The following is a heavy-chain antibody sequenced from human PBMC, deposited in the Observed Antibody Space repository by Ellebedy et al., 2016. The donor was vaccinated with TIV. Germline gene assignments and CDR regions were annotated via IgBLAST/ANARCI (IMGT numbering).Heavy chain of an antibody. CDR1: GGSISSGDYY. Sequence: MPSETLSLTCTVSGGSISSGDYYWSWIRQPPGKGLEWIGYIYYSGSTNYNPSLKSRVTISVDTSKNQFSLKLSSVTAADTAVYYCARDRRPPLYSNYPDSYYYGMDVWGQGTTVTVSS. D-gene: IGHD4-11*01. J-gene: IGHJ6*02. CDR2: IYYSGST. CDR3: ARDRRPPLYSNYPDSYYYGMDV. V-gene: IGHV4-61*08.